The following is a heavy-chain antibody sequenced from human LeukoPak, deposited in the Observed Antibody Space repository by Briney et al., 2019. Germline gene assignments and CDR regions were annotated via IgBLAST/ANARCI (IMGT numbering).Heavy chain of an antibody. D-gene: IGHD3-10*01. V-gene: IGHV3-11*03. J-gene: IGHJ3*02. CDR2: ISTSSSDT. Sequence: GGSLRLSCAASGFTFSSYAMSWVRQAPGKGLEWLTYISTSSSDTRYADSVKGRFTISRDDAKKSLYLQMDSLRAEDTALYYCASLVRQFTGAFDIWGQGTMVTVSS. CDR3: ASLVRQFTGAFDI. CDR1: GFTFSSYA.